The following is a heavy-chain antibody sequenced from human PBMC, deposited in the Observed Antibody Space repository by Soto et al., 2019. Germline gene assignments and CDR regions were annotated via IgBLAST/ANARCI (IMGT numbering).Heavy chain of an antibody. Sequence: SETLSLTCTVSGGSISSGDYYWSWIRQPPGKGLEWIGYIYYSGSTYYNPSLKSRVTISVDTSKNQFSLKLSSVTAADTAVYYCARGLTYYDFWSGYFQYNWFDPWG. CDR3: ARGLTYYDFWSGYFQYNWFDP. CDR1: GGSISSGDYY. J-gene: IGHJ5*02. D-gene: IGHD3-3*01. CDR2: IYYSGST. V-gene: IGHV4-30-4*01.